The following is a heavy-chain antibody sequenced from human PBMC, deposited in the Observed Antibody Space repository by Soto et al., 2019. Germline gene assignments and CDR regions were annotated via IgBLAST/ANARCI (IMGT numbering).Heavy chain of an antibody. J-gene: IGHJ4*02. D-gene: IGHD6-13*01. CDR2: ITGSGGGI. CDR1: GFTFSNYA. V-gene: IGHV3-23*01. CDR3: AKRPITAAGFAY. Sequence: EVQLLESGGGLVQPGGSLRLSCAASGFTFSNYAMTWVRQPPGKGLEWVSVITGSGGGIYFVYSVKGRFTISRVNSKNTVYLQMNSLRAEDTAVYYCAKRPITAAGFAYWGQGTLVTVSS.